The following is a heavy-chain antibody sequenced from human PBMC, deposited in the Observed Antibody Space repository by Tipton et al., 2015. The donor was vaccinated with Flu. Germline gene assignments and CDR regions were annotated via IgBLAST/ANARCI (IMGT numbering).Heavy chain of an antibody. Sequence: SLRLSCKVSGFDFSVYGMHWVRQAPGKGLEWVAVIWYDGSNIHYGDSVKGRFTVFRDNSRNTLYLQMNDLRAEDTAVYYCARDEGVVNYYFGMDVWGQGTTVTVSS. CDR1: GFDFSVYG. J-gene: IGHJ6*01. CDR2: IWYDGSNI. CDR3: ARDEGVVNYYFGMDV. V-gene: IGHV3-33*01.